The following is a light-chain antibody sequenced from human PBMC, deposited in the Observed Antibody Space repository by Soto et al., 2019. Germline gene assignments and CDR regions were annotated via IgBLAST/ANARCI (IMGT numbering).Light chain of an antibody. V-gene: IGLV7-43*01. J-gene: IGLJ3*02. CDR3: LPNYGGAHHFG. CDR1: TGAVTSGYY. Sequence: QAVVTQEPSLTVSPGWTVSLTCASSTGAVTSGYYPNWFQQKPGQAPRALIYSTSNKYSWTPARFSGSLLGGKAALTVSGVQPEDEAEYYCLPNYGGAHHFGFGGGTEVTVL. CDR2: STS.